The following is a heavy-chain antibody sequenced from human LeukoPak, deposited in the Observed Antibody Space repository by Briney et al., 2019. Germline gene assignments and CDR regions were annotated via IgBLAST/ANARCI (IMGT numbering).Heavy chain of an antibody. Sequence: GGSLRLSCAASAFTFSSFEMNWVRQAPAKGQERVSYISSSGSPIYYADSVKGRFTISRDNAKSSLYLQMSSLRAEDTAVYYCARDRSYGSFNYWGQGTLVTVSS. J-gene: IGHJ4*02. CDR1: AFTFSSFE. CDR2: ISSSGSPI. CDR3: ARDRSYGSFNY. D-gene: IGHD5-18*01. V-gene: IGHV3-48*03.